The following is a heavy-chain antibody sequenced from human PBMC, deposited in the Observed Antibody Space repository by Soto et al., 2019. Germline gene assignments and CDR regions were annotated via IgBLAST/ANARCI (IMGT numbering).Heavy chain of an antibody. CDR1: GGTFSSYA. CDR3: ARGRGHPRRLAYCGGDCYLDFDY. V-gene: IGHV1-69*01. CDR2: IIPIFGTA. Sequence: QVQLVQSGAEVKKPGSSVKVSCKASGGTFSSYAISWVRQAPGQGLEWMGGIIPIFGTANYAQKFQGRVTITADESTSTAYMELSSLRSEDTAVYYCARGRGHPRRLAYCGGDCYLDFDYWGQGTLVTVSS. D-gene: IGHD2-21*02. J-gene: IGHJ4*02.